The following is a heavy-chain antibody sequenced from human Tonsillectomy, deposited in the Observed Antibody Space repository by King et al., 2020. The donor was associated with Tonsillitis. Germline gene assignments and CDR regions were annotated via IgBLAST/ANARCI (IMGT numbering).Heavy chain of an antibody. Sequence: VQLVESGAEVKEPGASLKVSCKASGYSFTNYYMHWVRQAPGQRLEWMGLINPSGTGTGYAQNFQGRITMTRDMSTGTDYMELSSLRSDDTAVYYCAREGDSFRHFDLWGRGTLVTVSS. CDR1: GYSFTNYY. D-gene: IGHD2/OR15-2a*01. CDR2: INPSGTGT. J-gene: IGHJ2*01. V-gene: IGHV1-46*01. CDR3: AREGDSFRHFDL.